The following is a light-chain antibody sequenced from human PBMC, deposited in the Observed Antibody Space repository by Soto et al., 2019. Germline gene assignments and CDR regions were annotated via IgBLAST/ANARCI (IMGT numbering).Light chain of an antibody. J-gene: IGLJ1*01. CDR3: SANACRREYV. CDR1: SSDVGSYNL. V-gene: IGLV2-23*01. CDR2: EGS. Sequence: QSVLTQPASVSGSPGQSITISCTGTSSDVGSYNLVSWYQQHPGKAPTLMIYEGSKRPSGVSNRFSGSTSGNKASLIYSALHADDDADYYFSANACRREYVFGTGTRSPA.